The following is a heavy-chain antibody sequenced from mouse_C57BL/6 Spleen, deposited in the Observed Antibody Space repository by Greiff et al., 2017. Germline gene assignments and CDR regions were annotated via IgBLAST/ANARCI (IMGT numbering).Heavy chain of an antibody. CDR3: ARDYYGSSYDWFAY. CDR1: GYTFTSYW. J-gene: IGHJ3*01. CDR2: IDPNSGGT. V-gene: IGHV1-72*01. Sequence: QVQLKQPGAELVKPGASVKLSCKASGYTFTSYWMHWVKQRPGRGLEWIGRIDPNSGGTKYNEKFKSKATLTVDKPSSTAYMQLSSLTSEDSAVYYCARDYYGSSYDWFAYWGQGTLVNVSA. D-gene: IGHD1-1*01.